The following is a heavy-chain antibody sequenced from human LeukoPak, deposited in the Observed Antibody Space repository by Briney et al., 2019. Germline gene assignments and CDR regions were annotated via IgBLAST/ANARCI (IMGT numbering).Heavy chain of an antibody. CDR2: IRYDGSNK. CDR3: AKWGEYSSGWYYFDY. CDR1: GFTFSSYG. J-gene: IGHJ4*02. D-gene: IGHD6-19*01. V-gene: IGHV3-30*02. Sequence: PGGSLRLSCAASGFTFSSYGMHWVRQAPGKGLEWVAFIRYDGSNKYYADSVKGRFTISRDNSKNTLYLQMNSLRAEDTAVYYCAKWGEYSSGWYYFDYWGQGTLVTVSS.